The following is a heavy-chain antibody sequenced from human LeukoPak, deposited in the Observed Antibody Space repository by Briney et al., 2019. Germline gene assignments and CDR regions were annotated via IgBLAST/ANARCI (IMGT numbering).Heavy chain of an antibody. J-gene: IGHJ4*02. Sequence: PGGSLRLSCAASGFTFSIYAMHSVRQSPGKGPEYVSAISTTGGSTYYADSVKGRFTISRDNSKNTLYLQMSSLTAEDTAVYYCVKGWIQALGKFCWGQGTLVTVSS. CDR2: ISTTGGST. CDR3: VKGWIQALGKFC. D-gene: IGHD5-18*01. CDR1: GFTFSIYA. V-gene: IGHV3-64D*06.